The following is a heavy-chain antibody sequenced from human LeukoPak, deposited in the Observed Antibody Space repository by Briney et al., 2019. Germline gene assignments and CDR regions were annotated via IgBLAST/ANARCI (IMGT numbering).Heavy chain of an antibody. V-gene: IGHV3-74*01. Sequence: GGSLRLSCAASGFTFSSYWMHWVRQAPGKGLVWVSRINRDGSSTSYADSVKGRFTISRDNAKNTLYLQMNSLRAEDTAVYYCARVGYCSSTSCYSPYYYYGMDVWGQGTTVTVSS. D-gene: IGHD2-2*01. CDR3: ARVGYCSSTSCYSPYYYYGMDV. CDR2: INRDGSST. J-gene: IGHJ6*02. CDR1: GFTFSSYW.